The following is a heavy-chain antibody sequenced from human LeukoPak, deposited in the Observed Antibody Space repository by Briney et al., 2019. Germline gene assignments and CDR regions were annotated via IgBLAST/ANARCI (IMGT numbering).Heavy chain of an antibody. CDR1: GFTFSDYY. V-gene: IGHV3-11*01. D-gene: IGHD3-22*01. J-gene: IGHJ4*02. CDR3: ARDCRTNYYDSSSANDY. CDR2: ISRSGSTI. Sequence: PGGSLRLSCAASGFTFSDYYMSWIRQAPGKGLEWVSYISRSGSTIYYADSVKGRFTISRDNAKNSLYLQMNSLRAEDTAVYYCARDCRTNYYDSSSANDYWGQGTLVTVSP.